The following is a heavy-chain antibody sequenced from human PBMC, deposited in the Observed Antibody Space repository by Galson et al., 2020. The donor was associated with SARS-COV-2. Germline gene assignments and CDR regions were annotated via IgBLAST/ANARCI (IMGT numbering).Heavy chain of an antibody. CDR3: ARDKAVSPTNTMVRSYGMDV. V-gene: IGHV1-69*04. Sequence: KISCKASGGTFSSYAISWVRQAPGQGLEWMGRIIPILGIANYAQKFQGRVTITADKSTSTAYMELSSLRSEDTAVYYCARDKAVSPTNTMVRSYGMDVWGQGTTVTVSS. D-gene: IGHD3-10*01. CDR1: GGTFSSYA. CDR2: IIPILGIA. J-gene: IGHJ6*02.